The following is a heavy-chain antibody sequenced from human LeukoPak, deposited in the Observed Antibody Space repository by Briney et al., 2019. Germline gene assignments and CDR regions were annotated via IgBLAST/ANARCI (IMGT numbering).Heavy chain of an antibody. CDR2: INHSGST. Sequence: KPSETLSLTCAVYGGSFSGYYWSWIRQPPGKGLEWIGEINHSGSTNYNPSLKSRVTISVDTSKNQFSLKLSSMTAADTAVYYCAREGSSREVRDDDASDIWGQGTMVTVSS. CDR1: GGSFSGYY. V-gene: IGHV4-34*01. J-gene: IGHJ3*02. CDR3: AREGSSREVRDDDASDI. D-gene: IGHD6-13*01.